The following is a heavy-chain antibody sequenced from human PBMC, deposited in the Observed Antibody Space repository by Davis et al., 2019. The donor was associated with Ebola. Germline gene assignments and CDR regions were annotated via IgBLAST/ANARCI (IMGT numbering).Heavy chain of an antibody. J-gene: IGHJ3*01. CDR3: AKDTSNVWFDV. CDR1: GFVFSSYV. D-gene: IGHD6-19*01. Sequence: GGSLTLSCAASGFVFSSYVMSWVRRAPGKGLEWVSAISGSGGSTYYADSVKGRFTISRDNSKNTLHLQMNSLRVEDTAIYYCAKDTSNVWFDVWGQGTMVTVSS. V-gene: IGHV3-23*01. CDR2: ISGSGGST.